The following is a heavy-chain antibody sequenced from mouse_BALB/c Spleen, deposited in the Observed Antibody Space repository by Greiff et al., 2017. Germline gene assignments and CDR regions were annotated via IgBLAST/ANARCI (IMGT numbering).Heavy chain of an antibody. V-gene: IGHV7-1*02. CDR3: ARDASITTVVGAMDY. D-gene: IGHD1-1*01. CDR1: GFTFSDFY. Sequence: EVKLVESGGGLVQPGGSLRLSCATSGFTFSDFYMEWVRQPPGKRLEWIAASRNKANDYTTEYSASVKGRFIVSRDTSQSILYLQMNALRAEDTAIYYCARDASITTVVGAMDYWGQGTSVTVSS. CDR2: SRNKANDYTT. J-gene: IGHJ4*01.